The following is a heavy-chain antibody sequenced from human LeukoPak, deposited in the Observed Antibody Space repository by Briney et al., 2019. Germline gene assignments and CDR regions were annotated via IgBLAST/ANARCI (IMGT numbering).Heavy chain of an antibody. CDR3: ARDHPTGAGAFDI. CDR2: SYYSGNA. V-gene: IGHV4-31*03. CDR1: GDSISSGFYY. Sequence: SQTLSLTCTVSGDSISSGFYYWSWVRQYPGKGLEWIGYSYYSGNAYYSPSLKSRVAISVDTSANQFSLKLSSVTAADTATYYCARDHPTGAGAFDIWGQGTMVTVSS. J-gene: IGHJ3*02.